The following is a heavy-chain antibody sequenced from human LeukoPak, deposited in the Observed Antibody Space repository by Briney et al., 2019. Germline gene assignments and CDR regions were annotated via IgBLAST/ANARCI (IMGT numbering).Heavy chain of an antibody. CDR3: ARDYCGGDCSPHWYYYGMDV. CDR1: GGSISSGDYY. CDR2: IYYSGST. J-gene: IGHJ6*02. V-gene: IGHV4-30-4*01. D-gene: IGHD2-21*02. Sequence: SQTLSLTCTVSGGSISSGDYYWSWIRQPPGKGLGWIGYIYYSGSTYYNPSLKSRVTISVDTSKNQFSPKLSSVTAADTAVYYCARDYCGGDCSPHWYYYGMDVWGQGTTVTVSS.